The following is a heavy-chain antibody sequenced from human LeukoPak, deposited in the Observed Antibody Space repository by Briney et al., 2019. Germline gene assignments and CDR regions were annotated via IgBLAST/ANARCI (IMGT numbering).Heavy chain of an antibody. CDR3: AAGWLRLRGTNYFDY. Sequence: SVKVSCKASGGTFSSYAISWVRQAPGQGLEWMGGIIPIFGTANYARKFQGRVTITADKSTSTAYMELSSLRSEDTAVYYCAAGWLRLRGTNYFDYWGQGTLVTVSS. CDR2: IIPIFGTA. V-gene: IGHV1-69*06. J-gene: IGHJ4*02. CDR1: GGTFSSYA. D-gene: IGHD5-12*01.